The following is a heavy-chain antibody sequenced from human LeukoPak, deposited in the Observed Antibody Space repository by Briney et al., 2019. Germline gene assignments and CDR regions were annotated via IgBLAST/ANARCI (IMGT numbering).Heavy chain of an antibody. CDR2: FDPEDGET. V-gene: IGHV1-24*01. CDR3: ARDSEFCSGGSCYGY. D-gene: IGHD2-15*01. J-gene: IGHJ4*02. Sequence: ASVKVSCKVSGYTLTELSMHWVRQAPGKGLEWMGGFDPEDGETIYAQKFRGRVTMTEDTSTDTAYMELSSLRSEDTAVYYCARDSEFCSGGSCYGYWGQGTLVTVSS. CDR1: GYTLTELS.